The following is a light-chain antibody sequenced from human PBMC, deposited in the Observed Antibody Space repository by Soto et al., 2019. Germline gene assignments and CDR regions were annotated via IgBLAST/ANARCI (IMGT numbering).Light chain of an antibody. V-gene: IGLV1-51*02. Sequence: QSALTQPPSVSAAPGQKVTISCSGSSSNIGNNYVSWYQQLPGTAPKLLIYENDKRPSEIPDRFSGSKSGTSATLGVTGLQTGDEADYYCGTWDTSLSAYVFATGTKVTVL. J-gene: IGLJ1*01. CDR2: END. CDR3: GTWDTSLSAYV. CDR1: SSNIGNNY.